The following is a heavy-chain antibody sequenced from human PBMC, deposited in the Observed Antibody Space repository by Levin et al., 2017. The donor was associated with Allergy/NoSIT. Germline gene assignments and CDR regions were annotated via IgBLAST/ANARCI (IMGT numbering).Heavy chain of an antibody. CDR3: ARAHVESGNWFDP. CDR1: GGSISSGGYY. J-gene: IGHJ5*02. Sequence: SQTLSLTCTVSGGSISSGGYYWSWIRQHPGKGLEWIGYIYYSGSTYYNPSLKSRVTISVDTSKNQFSLKLSSVTAADTAVYYCARAHVESGNWFDPWGQGTLVTVSS. CDR2: IYYSGST. V-gene: IGHV4-31*03. D-gene: IGHD3-3*01.